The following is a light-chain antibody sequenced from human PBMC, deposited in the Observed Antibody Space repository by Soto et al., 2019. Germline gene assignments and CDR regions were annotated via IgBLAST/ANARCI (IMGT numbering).Light chain of an antibody. V-gene: IGKV3-20*01. J-gene: IGKJ4*01. Sequence: EIVLTQSPGTLSLSPGERATLSCRASQSVSSSYLDWYQQKPGQAPRLLIYGASSRATGIPDRFSGSGSGTDFTLTISRLEPEDFAVYYCQQYGSSPPLTFGGGTNVEIK. CDR1: QSVSSSY. CDR3: QQYGSSPPLT. CDR2: GAS.